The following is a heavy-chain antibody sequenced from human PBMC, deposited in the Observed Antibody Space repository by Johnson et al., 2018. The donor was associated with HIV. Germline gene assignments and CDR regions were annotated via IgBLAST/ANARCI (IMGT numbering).Heavy chain of an antibody. D-gene: IGHD6-6*01. CDR1: GFIVSNNY. CDR2: ITVSGDNT. CDR3: AKGVRGSSCYDAFDI. J-gene: IGHJ3*02. Sequence: VQLVESGGGLIQAGGSLRLSCAASGFIVSNNYMSWVRQAPGKGLEWVSAITVSGDNTYYADSVKGRFTISRDNSKNTLYLQMSSLRADDTAVYYCAKGVRGSSCYDAFDIWGQGTMVTVSS. V-gene: IGHV3-53*01.